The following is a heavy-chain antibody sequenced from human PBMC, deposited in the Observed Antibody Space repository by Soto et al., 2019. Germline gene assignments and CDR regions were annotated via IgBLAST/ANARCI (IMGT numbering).Heavy chain of an antibody. Sequence: VQLQESGPRLVKPSQTLSLTCSVSGGAIRSGNYYWTWIRQSPGKGLEWLGHISHSGTTAHNPSLQSRATFSLDAAQNQFSLSLTSVTVADTALYFCARGRGLLLFDYWGQGAMVAVSS. D-gene: IGHD2-21*02. V-gene: IGHV4-30-4*01. CDR1: GGAIRSGNYY. CDR3: ARGRGLLLFDY. CDR2: ISHSGTT. J-gene: IGHJ4*02.